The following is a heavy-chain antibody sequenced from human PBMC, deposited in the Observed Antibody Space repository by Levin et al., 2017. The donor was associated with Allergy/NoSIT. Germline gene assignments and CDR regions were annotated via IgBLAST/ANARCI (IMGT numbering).Heavy chain of an antibody. Sequence: GGSLRLSCKGSGYRFSSFWIGWVHHMPGKGLEWMGIIYPGDSDTKYSPSFQGQVTISVDKSISTAYLQWSSLKASDTAIYYCAIYGSGTYYFDHWGQGTRVTVSS. D-gene: IGHD3-10*01. CDR2: IYPGDSDT. J-gene: IGHJ4*01. CDR3: AIYGSGTYYFDH. V-gene: IGHV5-51*07. CDR1: GYRFSSFW.